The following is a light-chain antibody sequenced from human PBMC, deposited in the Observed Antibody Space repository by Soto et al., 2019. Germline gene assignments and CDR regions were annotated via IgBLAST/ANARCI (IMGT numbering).Light chain of an antibody. V-gene: IGKV3-20*01. CDR3: QQYGSSPT. CDR2: DAS. J-gene: IGKJ1*01. Sequence: EIVLTQSPGTLSLSPGERATLSCRASQSVSSSYLAWYQQKPGQAPRLLIYDASNRATGIPDRFSGSGSGTDFTLAISRLEPEDFAVYYCQQYGSSPTFGQGTKVEIK. CDR1: QSVSSSY.